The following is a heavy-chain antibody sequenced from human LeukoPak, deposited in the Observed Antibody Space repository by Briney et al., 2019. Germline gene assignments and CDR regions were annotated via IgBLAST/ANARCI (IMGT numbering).Heavy chain of an antibody. V-gene: IGHV3-23*01. CDR2: ISGSGGST. D-gene: IGHD4-17*01. J-gene: IGHJ3*02. Sequence: GGSLRLSCAASGFTFSSYAMSWVRQAPGKGLEWVSAISGSGGSTYYADSVKGRFTISRDNAKNSLYLQMNSLRAEDTAVYYCAREGYDYGDFDAFDIWGQGTMVTVSS. CDR1: GFTFSSYA. CDR3: AREGYDYGDFDAFDI.